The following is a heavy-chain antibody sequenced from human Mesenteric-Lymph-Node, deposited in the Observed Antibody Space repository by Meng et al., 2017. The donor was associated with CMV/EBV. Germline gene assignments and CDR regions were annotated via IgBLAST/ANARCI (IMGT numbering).Heavy chain of an antibody. V-gene: IGHV2-5*05. D-gene: IGHD6-13*01. J-gene: IGHJ4*02. Sequence: FSFSMSGVGVGWIRQPPGKALEWLALIYWDDDKRYGPSLKNRLTITKDTSKNQVVLTMTKMEPVDTATYYCAHTPYSSSWGRYFDYWGQGTLVTVSS. CDR2: IYWDDDK. CDR1: FSFSMSGVG. CDR3: AHTPYSSSWGRYFDY.